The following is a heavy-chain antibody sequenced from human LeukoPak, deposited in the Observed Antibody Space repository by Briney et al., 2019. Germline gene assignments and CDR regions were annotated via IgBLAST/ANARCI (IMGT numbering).Heavy chain of an antibody. V-gene: IGHV1-2*02. CDR3: ARGGDDSGLYFAY. Sequence: GASVKLSCKASGYSFTGFYIHWVRQAPGQGLEWIAWINPQTGASNYAQKFKGRITTTRELYITTAYMEVTTLRSDDTAVYYCARGGDDSGLYFAYWGQGTLVTVSS. D-gene: IGHD1-26*01. J-gene: IGHJ4*02. CDR1: GYSFTGFY. CDR2: INPQTGAS.